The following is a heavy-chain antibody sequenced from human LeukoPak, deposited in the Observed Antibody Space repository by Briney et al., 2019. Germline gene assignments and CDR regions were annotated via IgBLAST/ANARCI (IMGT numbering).Heavy chain of an antibody. V-gene: IGHV3-11*01. Sequence: GGSLRLSCAASGFTFSDYYMSWIRQAPGKGLEWVSYISSSGSTIYYADSVKGRFTISRDNAKNSLYLQMNSLRAEDTAVYYCARDRRTYYYDSKGFDIWGQGTMLTVSS. J-gene: IGHJ3*02. CDR2: ISSSGSTI. CDR3: ARDRRTYYYDSKGFDI. CDR1: GFTFSDYY. D-gene: IGHD3-22*01.